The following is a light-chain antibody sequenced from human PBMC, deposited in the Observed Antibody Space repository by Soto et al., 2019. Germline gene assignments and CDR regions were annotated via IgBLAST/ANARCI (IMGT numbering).Light chain of an antibody. CDR3: QEYNNWPPLT. CDR2: GAS. V-gene: IGKV3-15*01. Sequence: ELVMTQSPATLSVSPGERATLSCXXSQSVSSNLAWYQQKPGQAPRLLIYGASTRATGIPARFSGSGSGTEFTLTISSLQSEDFAVYYCQEYNNWPPLTFGGGTKVEIK. CDR1: QSVSSN. J-gene: IGKJ4*01.